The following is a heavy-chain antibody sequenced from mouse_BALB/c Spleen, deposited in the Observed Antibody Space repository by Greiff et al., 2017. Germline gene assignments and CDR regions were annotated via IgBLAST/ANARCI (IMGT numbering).Heavy chain of an antibody. V-gene: IGHV5-6-3*01. CDR1: GFTFSSYG. CDR3: ARDLTGTDY. Sequence: VQLVESGGGLVQPGGSLKLSCAASGFTFSSYGMSWVRQTPDKRLELVATINSNGGSTYYPDSVKGRFTISRDNAKNTLYLQMSSLKSEDTAMYYCARDLTGTDYWGQGTTLTVSS. D-gene: IGHD4-1*01. J-gene: IGHJ2*01. CDR2: INSNGGST.